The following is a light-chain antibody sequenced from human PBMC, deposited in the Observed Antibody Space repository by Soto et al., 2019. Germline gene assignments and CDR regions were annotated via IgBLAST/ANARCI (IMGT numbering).Light chain of an antibody. CDR1: QSVDIY. Sequence: EVVLTQSPVTLSLSPGDRASLSCKASQSVDIYVAWYQQRPGQAPRLLIYDASKRATGIPARFSGSGSGTDFTPTISSLEPEDSAVYYCQQRRSWPPLTFGGGTKVEIK. V-gene: IGKV3-11*01. CDR3: QQRRSWPPLT. CDR2: DAS. J-gene: IGKJ4*01.